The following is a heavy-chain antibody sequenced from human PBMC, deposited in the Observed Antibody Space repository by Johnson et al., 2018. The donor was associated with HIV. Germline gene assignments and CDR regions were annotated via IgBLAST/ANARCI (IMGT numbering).Heavy chain of an antibody. J-gene: IGHJ3*02. D-gene: IGHD1-26*01. CDR2: LHRDGTT. V-gene: IGHV3-53*01. Sequence: VQLVESGGGLIQPGGSLRLSCAASGFTVSTYYMNWVRQTPGKGLEWVSILHRDGTTYYADSVKGRFTISRDNSKNTLYLQMKRLRVEDTAVYYCARDDLDNSGHLMAFDMWGQGTMVTVSS. CDR1: GFTVSTYY. CDR3: ARDDLDNSGHLMAFDM.